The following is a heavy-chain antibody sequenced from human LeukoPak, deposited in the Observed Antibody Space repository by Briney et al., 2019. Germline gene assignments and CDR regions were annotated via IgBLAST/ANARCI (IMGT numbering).Heavy chain of an antibody. CDR1: GFTLSNHY. CDR2: LSNTGSDI. D-gene: IGHD7-27*01. Sequence: KPGGSLRLSCTVSGFTLSNHYMTWIRQAPGKGLECISYLSNTGSDIFYADSVKGRFSISRDNAKNSLYLQMNSLRAEDTAVYYCARGHWGLDCWGQGTLVTVSS. J-gene: IGHJ4*02. V-gene: IGHV3-11*01. CDR3: ARGHWGLDC.